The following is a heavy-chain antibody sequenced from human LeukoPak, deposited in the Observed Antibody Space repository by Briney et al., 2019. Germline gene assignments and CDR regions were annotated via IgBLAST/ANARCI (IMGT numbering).Heavy chain of an antibody. J-gene: IGHJ5*02. D-gene: IGHD2-15*01. CDR1: GFTFSNYF. CDR3: ARRVDATRWFDP. Sequence: GGSLRLSCAASGFTFSNYFMHWVRQAPGKGLVWVSRISGDGTTTMYADSVKGRFTISRDNAKNTLYLQMNSLRDEGTAVYYCARRVDATRWFDPWGQGTLVAVSS. CDR2: ISGDGTTT. V-gene: IGHV3-74*03.